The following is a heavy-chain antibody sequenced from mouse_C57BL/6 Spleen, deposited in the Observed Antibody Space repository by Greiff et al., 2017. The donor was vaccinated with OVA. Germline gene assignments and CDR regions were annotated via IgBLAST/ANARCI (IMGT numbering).Heavy chain of an antibody. V-gene: IGHV1-69*01. CDR3: ARGTMVTGGRFAY. CDR1: GYTFTSYW. J-gene: IGHJ3*01. Sequence: VQLQQPGAELVMPGASVKLSCKASGYTFTSYWMHWVKQRPGQGLEWIGEIDPSDSYTNYNQKFKGKSTLTVDKSSSTAYMQLSSLTSEDSAVYYGARGTMVTGGRFAYWGQGTLVTVSA. CDR2: IDPSDSYT. D-gene: IGHD2-2*01.